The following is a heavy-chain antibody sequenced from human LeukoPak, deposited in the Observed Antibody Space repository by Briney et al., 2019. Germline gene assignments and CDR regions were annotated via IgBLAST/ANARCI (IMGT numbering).Heavy chain of an antibody. CDR3: ARDGYSDDYYVKWFAP. CDR2: VSSDGRNF. J-gene: IGHJ5*02. V-gene: IGHV3-30*04. D-gene: IGHD3-10*02. Sequence: GGSLRLSCAASGFTFSSYAIHWVRQAPGKGLEWVAVVSSDGRNFQYADSVKGRFTLSRDNSKNTVDLEMNSLKIEDTAVYFCARDGYSDDYYVKWFAPWGQGTLVTVSS. CDR1: GFTFSSYA.